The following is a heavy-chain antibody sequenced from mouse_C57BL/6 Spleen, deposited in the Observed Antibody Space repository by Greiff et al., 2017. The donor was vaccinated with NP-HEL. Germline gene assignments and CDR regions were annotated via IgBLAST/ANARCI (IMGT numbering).Heavy chain of an antibody. CDR2: IRSKSNNYAT. D-gene: IGHD2-4*01. Sequence: EVQRVESGGGLVQPKGSLKLSCAASGFSFNTYAMNWVRQAPGKGLEWVARIRSKSNNYATYYADSVKDRFTISRDDSESMLYLQMNNLKTEDTAMYYCVRQGDYDGICAYWGQGTLVTVSA. V-gene: IGHV10-1*01. J-gene: IGHJ3*01. CDR3: VRQGDYDGICAY. CDR1: GFSFNTYA.